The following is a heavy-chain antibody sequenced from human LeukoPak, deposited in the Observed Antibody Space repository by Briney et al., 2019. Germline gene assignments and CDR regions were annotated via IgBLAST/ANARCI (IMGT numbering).Heavy chain of an antibody. CDR2: ISYDGSNK. V-gene: IGHV3-30-3*01. J-gene: IGHJ4*02. CDR1: GFTFSSYA. CDR3: ARAAWGSRSPFDY. D-gene: IGHD3-16*01. Sequence: GGSLRLSCAASGFTFSSYAMHWVRQAPGKGLEWVAVISYDGSNKYYADSVKGRFTISRDNSKNTLYLQMNSLRAEDTAVYYCARAAWGSRSPFDYWGQGTLVTVSS.